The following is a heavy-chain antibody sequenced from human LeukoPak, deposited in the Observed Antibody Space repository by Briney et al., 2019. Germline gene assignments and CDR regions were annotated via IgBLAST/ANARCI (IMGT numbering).Heavy chain of an antibody. V-gene: IGHV4-59*08. CDR1: GGSISSYY. Sequence: SETLSLTCTVSGGSISSYYWSWIRQPPGKGLEWIGYTYYSGSTNYNPSLKSRVTISVDTSKNQFSLKLSSVTAADTAVYYCARVPSGGGYDLDYWGQGTLVTVSS. D-gene: IGHD5-12*01. CDR3: ARVPSGGGYDLDY. J-gene: IGHJ4*02. CDR2: TYYSGST.